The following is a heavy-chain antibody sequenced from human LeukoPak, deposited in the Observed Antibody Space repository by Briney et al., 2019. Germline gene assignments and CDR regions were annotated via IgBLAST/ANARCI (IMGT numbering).Heavy chain of an antibody. V-gene: IGHV1-2*02. J-gene: IGHJ5*02. CDR3: ARRQASIAAPEKGVDNWFDP. Sequence: ASVKVSCKASGYTFTGYYMHWVRQAPGQGLEWMGWINPNSGGTNYAQKFQGRVTMTRDTSISTAYMELSRLRSDDTAVYYRARRQASIAAPEKGVDNWFDPWGQGTLVTVCS. D-gene: IGHD6-13*01. CDR1: GYTFTGYY. CDR2: INPNSGGT.